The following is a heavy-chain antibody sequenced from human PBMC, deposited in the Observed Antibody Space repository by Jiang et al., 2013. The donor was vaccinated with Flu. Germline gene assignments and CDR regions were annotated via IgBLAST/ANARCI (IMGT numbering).Heavy chain of an antibody. D-gene: IGHD3-10*01. J-gene: IGHJ4*02. Sequence: SGAEVKKPGASVKVSCKASGYTFTSYDINWVRQATGQGLEWMGWMNPNSGNTGYAQNFQGRVTMTRDTSTSTAYMELSSLRSEDTAVYYCARILTYGLYYFDYWGQGTLVTVSS. CDR1: GYTFTSYD. V-gene: IGHV1-8*02. CDR3: ARILTYGLYYFDY. CDR2: MNPNSGNT.